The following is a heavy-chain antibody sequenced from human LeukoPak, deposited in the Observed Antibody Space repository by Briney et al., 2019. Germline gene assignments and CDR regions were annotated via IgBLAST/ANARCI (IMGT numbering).Heavy chain of an antibody. D-gene: IGHD3-10*01. J-gene: IGHJ4*02. CDR1: GFTFSSYA. CDR3: AKKHYFGSGSYEY. CDR2: ISGSGDST. V-gene: IGHV3-23*01. Sequence: GGSLRLSGAASGFTFSSYAMSWVRQAPGKGLEWVSAISGSGDSTYYADSVKGRFTISRDNSKNTLYLQMNSLRAEDTAVYYCAKKHYFGSGSYEYWGQGTLVTVSS.